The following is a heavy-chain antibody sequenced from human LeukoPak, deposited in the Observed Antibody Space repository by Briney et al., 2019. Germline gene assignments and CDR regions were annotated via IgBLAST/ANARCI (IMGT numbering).Heavy chain of an antibody. CDR1: GFTFSSYA. CDR3: VKAPLSDYYYYYMDV. V-gene: IGHV3-23*01. J-gene: IGHJ6*03. CDR2: ISGSGGST. Sequence: GGSLRLSCAASGFTFSSYAMSWVRQALGKGLEWVSAISGSGGSTYYADSVKGRFTISRDNSKNTLYLQMNSLRAEDTAVYYCVKAPLSDYYYYYMDVWGKGTSVTVSS. D-gene: IGHD3-16*02.